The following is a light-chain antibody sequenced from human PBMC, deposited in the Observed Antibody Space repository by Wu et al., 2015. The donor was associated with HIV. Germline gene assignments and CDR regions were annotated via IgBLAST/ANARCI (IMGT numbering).Light chain of an antibody. CDR3: QQYDDYSPT. J-gene: IGKJ1*01. Sequence: DIQMTQSPSTLSGSVGDTVTITCRASQNINSWLAWYQQKPGTAPKLLIFKASVLEIGVPSRFSGSGSGTEFTLTISSLQPDDFATYYCQQYDDYSPTFGQGTKVEIK. CDR1: QNINSW. CDR2: KAS. V-gene: IGKV1-5*03.